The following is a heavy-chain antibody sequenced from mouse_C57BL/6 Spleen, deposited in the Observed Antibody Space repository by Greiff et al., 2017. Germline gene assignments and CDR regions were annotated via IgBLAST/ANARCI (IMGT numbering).Heavy chain of an antibody. D-gene: IGHD1-1*01. V-gene: IGHV2-2*01. CDR1: GFSLTSYG. CDR2: IWSGGST. CDR3: ASPYYYGSSWYFDV. J-gene: IGHJ1*03. Sequence: VQLQQSGPGPVQPSQSLSITCTVSGFSLTSYGVHWVRQSPGKGLEWLGVIWSGGSTDYNAAFISRLSISKDNSKSQVFFKMNRLQADDTAIYYGASPYYYGSSWYFDVWGTGTTVTVSS.